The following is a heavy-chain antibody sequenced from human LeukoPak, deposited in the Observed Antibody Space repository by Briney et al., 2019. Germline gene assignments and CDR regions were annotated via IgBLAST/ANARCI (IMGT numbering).Heavy chain of an antibody. CDR1: GFTFSSYG. CDR2: ISGSGGST. J-gene: IGHJ4*02. V-gene: IGHV3-23*01. Sequence: PGGSLRLSCAASGFTFSSYGMSWVRQAPGKGLEWVSAISGSGGSTYYADSVKGRFTISRDNSKNTLYLQMNSLRAEDTAVYYCAKASIVDIVATPYELDYWGQGTLVTVSS. D-gene: IGHD5-12*01. CDR3: AKASIVDIVATPYELDY.